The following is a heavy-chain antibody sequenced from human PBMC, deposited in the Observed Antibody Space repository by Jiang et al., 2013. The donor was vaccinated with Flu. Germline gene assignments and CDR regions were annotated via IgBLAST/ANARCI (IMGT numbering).Heavy chain of an antibody. Sequence: YISSSGSTIYYADSVKGRFTISRDNAKNSLYLQMNSLRAEDTAVYYCARVSITMVRGVTPLDYWGQGTLVTVSS. D-gene: IGHD3-10*01. CDR3: ARVSITMVRGVTPLDY. V-gene: IGHV3-48*03. CDR2: ISSSGSTI. J-gene: IGHJ4*02.